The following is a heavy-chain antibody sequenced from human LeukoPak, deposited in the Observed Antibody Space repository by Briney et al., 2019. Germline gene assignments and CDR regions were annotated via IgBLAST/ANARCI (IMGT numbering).Heavy chain of an antibody. D-gene: IGHD4-11*01. CDR1: GGSISSHY. V-gene: IGHV4-59*11. Sequence: SETLSLTCTVSGGSISSHYWSWIRQPPGKGLEWIGYIYYSGSTNYNPSLKSRVTISVDTSKNQFSLKLSSVTAADTAVYYCATVLTVTTPWFDPWGQGTLVTVSS. CDR2: IYYSGST. CDR3: ATVLTVTTPWFDP. J-gene: IGHJ5*02.